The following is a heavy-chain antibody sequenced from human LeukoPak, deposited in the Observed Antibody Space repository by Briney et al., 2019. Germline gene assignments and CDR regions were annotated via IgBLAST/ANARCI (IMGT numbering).Heavy chain of an antibody. V-gene: IGHV3-21*01. D-gene: IGHD4-23*01. CDR3: ARIEDYGGDSKWLEY. J-gene: IGHJ4*02. Sequence: GGSLRLSCAASRLTFSSYSMNWVRQAPGKGLEWVSSISSSGSYIYHADSVKGRFTISRDNAKNSLYLQTNSLRAEDTAVYYCARIEDYGGDSKWLEYWGQGTLVTVSS. CDR1: RLTFSSYS. CDR2: ISSSGSYI.